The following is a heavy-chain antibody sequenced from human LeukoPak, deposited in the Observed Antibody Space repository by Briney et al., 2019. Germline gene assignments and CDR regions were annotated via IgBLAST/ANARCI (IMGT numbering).Heavy chain of an antibody. V-gene: IGHV3-11*03. Sequence: GGSLRLSCAASGFTFSDYYMSWIRQAPGKGLEWVSYISSSSSYTNYADSVKGRFTISRDNAKNSLYLQMNSLRAEDTAVYYCARSAAAGNHWFDPWGQGTLVTVSS. J-gene: IGHJ5*02. CDR1: GFTFSDYY. CDR2: ISSSSSYT. CDR3: ARSAAAGNHWFDP. D-gene: IGHD6-13*01.